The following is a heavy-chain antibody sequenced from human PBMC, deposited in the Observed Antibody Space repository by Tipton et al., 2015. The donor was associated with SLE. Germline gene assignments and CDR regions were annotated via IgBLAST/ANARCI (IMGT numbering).Heavy chain of an antibody. Sequence: TLSLTCTVSGGSISSYYWSWIRQPPGKGLEWIGHIYTSGSTNYNPSLKSRVTISVDTSKNQFSLKLSSVTAADTAVYYCARDIEAPGDFLYFDYWGQGILVTVSS. CDR2: IYTSGST. V-gene: IGHV4-4*08. J-gene: IGHJ4*02. CDR3: ARDIEAPGDFLYFDY. CDR1: GGSISSYY. D-gene: IGHD7-27*01.